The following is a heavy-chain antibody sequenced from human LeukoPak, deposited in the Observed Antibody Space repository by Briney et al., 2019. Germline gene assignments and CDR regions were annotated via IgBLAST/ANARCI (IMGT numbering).Heavy chain of an antibody. Sequence: SETLSLTCTVSGYSISSGYYWGWIRQPPGKGLEWIGTIYHSGSTYYNPSLKGRVTISVDTSKSQFSLKLTSVTAADTAVYYCAKEADYYDSSGGAFDIWGQGTMVTVSS. CDR1: GYSISSGYY. D-gene: IGHD3-22*01. CDR2: IYHSGST. V-gene: IGHV4-38-2*02. CDR3: AKEADYYDSSGGAFDI. J-gene: IGHJ3*02.